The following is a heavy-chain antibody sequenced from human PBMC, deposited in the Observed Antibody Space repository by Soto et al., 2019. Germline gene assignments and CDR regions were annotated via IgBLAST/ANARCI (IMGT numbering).Heavy chain of an antibody. CDR3: AKAVYGYWYFDL. V-gene: IGHV3-23*01. CDR1: GFMFNSYG. J-gene: IGHJ2*01. CDR2: VSSGGGTT. D-gene: IGHD3-10*01. Sequence: MRLSCATSGFMFNSYGMSWVRLAPGKGLEWVAGVSSGGGTTDYADSVKGRLTISRDTSKNTLYLQMNSLRAEDTAVYYCAKAVYGYWYFDLWGRGTRVTVSS.